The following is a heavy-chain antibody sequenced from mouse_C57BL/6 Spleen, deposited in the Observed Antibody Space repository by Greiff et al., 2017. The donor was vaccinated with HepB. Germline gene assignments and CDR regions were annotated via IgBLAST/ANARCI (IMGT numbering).Heavy chain of an antibody. CDR2: IYPGDGDT. CDR1: GYAFSSSW. J-gene: IGHJ4*01. D-gene: IGHD1-1*01. V-gene: IGHV1-82*01. Sequence: QVQLKESGPELVKPGASVKISCKASGYAFSSSWMNWVKQRPGKGLEWIGRIYPGDGDTNYNGKFKGKATLTADKSSSTAYMQLSSLTSEDSAVYFCARAYGSSHYYAMDYWGQGTSVTVSS. CDR3: ARAYGSSHYYAMDY.